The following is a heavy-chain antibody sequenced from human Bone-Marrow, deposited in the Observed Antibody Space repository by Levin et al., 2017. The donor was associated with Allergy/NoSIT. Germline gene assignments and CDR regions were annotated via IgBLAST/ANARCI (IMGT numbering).Heavy chain of an antibody. Sequence: GGSLRLSCAASGFTFDVYSMHWVRQAPGKGLEWVSSISWNSDYIGYADSVKGRLTISRDNAKNVLSPQMNSLRPEDTALYYCAKGGHSSGYWSHALDVWGQGTMVTVSS. J-gene: IGHJ3*01. D-gene: IGHD3-22*01. V-gene: IGHV3-9*01. CDR3: AKGGHSSGYWSHALDV. CDR1: GFTFDVYS. CDR2: ISWNSDYI.